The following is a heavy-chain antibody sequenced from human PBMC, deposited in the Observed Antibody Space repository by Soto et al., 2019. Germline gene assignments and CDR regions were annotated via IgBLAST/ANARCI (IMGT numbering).Heavy chain of an antibody. J-gene: IGHJ4*02. V-gene: IGHV5-51*01. CDR3: ARYVGHRTNGVCLDY. CDR1: GYSFTSYW. CDR2: IYPGDSNT. D-gene: IGHD2-8*01. Sequence: PGESLKISCKGSGYSFTSYWIGWVRQMPGKGLEWMGIIYPGDSNTRYSPSFQGQVTISADKSISAAYLQWSSLKASDTAMYYCARYVGHRTNGVCLDYWGQGTLVTVSS.